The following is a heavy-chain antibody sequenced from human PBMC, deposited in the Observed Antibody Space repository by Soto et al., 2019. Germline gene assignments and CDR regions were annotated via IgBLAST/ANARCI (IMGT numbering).Heavy chain of an antibody. V-gene: IGHV4-4*07. CDR1: GGSFSGY. CDR2: ISTGGST. D-gene: IGHD3-10*01. Sequence: PSETLSLTCTVSGGSFSGYWGWIRQPAGKGLEWIGRISTGGSTNYNPSLESRVTMSVDTSRNQFSLKLSSLTAADTAVYYCARMVRAVNVFDYWGQGTLVTSPQ. J-gene: IGHJ4*02. CDR3: ARMVRAVNVFDY.